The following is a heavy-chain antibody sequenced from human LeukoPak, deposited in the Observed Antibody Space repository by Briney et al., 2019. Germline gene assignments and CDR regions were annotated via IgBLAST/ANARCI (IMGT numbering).Heavy chain of an antibody. D-gene: IGHD6-6*01. V-gene: IGHV3-30*02. J-gene: IGHJ4*02. CDR2: IRYDGSNK. CDR1: GFTFSSYG. CDR3: ARDVSLAAGPDY. Sequence: PGGSLRLSCAASGFTFSSYGMHWVRQAPGKGLEWVAFIRYDGSNKYYADSVKGRFTISRDNSKNTLYLQMNSLRAEDPAVYYCARDVSLAAGPDYWGQGTLVTVSS.